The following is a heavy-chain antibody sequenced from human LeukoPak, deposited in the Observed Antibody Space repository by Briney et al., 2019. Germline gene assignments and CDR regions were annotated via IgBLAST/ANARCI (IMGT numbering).Heavy chain of an antibody. J-gene: IGHJ4*02. CDR2: VYHSGST. V-gene: IGHV4-38-2*02. CDR3: ARVYSSGWDPEYYFDY. Sequence: PSETLSLTCTVSGGSISSYYWGWIRQPPGKGLEWIGSVYHSGSTYYSPSLKSRVTISVDTSKNQFSLKLISVTAADTAVYYCARVYSSGWDPEYYFDYWGQGTLVTVSS. CDR1: GGSISSYY. D-gene: IGHD6-19*01.